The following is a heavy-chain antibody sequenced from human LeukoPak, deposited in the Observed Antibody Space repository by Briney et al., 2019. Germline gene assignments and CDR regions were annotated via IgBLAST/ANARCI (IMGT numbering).Heavy chain of an antibody. CDR1: EFTFSSYA. CDR2: ISYDGSNE. J-gene: IGHJ4*02. V-gene: IGHV3-30*04. CDR3: ARDLYDYVWGSYPPGY. Sequence: GGSLRLSCAASEFTFSSYAIHWVRQAPGKGLEWVAAISYDGSNEYYADSVKGRFTISRDNSKNTLYLQMNSLRAEDTAAYYCARDLYDYVWGSYPPGYWGQGTLVTVSS. D-gene: IGHD3-16*02.